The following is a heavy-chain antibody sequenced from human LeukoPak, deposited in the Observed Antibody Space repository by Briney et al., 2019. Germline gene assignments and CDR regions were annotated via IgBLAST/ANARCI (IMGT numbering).Heavy chain of an antibody. CDR1: GFIFSDYY. Sequence: GGSLRLSCAASGFIFSDYYMSWIRQAPGKGLEWVSYISSSGSTIYYADSVKGRFTISRDNSKNTLYLQMNSLRAEDTAVYYCAKSSIAVAGSTPFDYWGQGTLVTVSS. V-gene: IGHV3-11*01. CDR2: ISSSGSTI. D-gene: IGHD6-19*01. CDR3: AKSSIAVAGSTPFDY. J-gene: IGHJ4*02.